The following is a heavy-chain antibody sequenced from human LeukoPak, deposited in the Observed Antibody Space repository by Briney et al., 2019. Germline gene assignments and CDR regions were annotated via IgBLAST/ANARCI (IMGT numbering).Heavy chain of an antibody. V-gene: IGHV3-48*02. Sequence: PGGSLRLSCAASGFTFSSYGMNWVRQAPGKGLEWVSYISSSSSTIYYADSVKGRFTISRDNAKNSLYLQMNSLRDEDTAVYYCARDLVEREVVAKFDYWGQGTLVTVSS. D-gene: IGHD3-22*01. CDR2: ISSSSSTI. CDR3: ARDLVEREVVAKFDY. CDR1: GFTFSSYG. J-gene: IGHJ4*02.